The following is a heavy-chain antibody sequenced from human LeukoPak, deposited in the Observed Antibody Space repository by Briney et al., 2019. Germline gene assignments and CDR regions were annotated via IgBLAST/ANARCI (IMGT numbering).Heavy chain of an antibody. CDR2: ISAYNGNT. CDR1: GYTFTSYG. D-gene: IGHD1-26*01. CDR3: ARDHEVGATNVGGY. V-gene: IGHV1-18*01. Sequence: ASVKVSCKASGYTFTSYGISWVRQAPGQGLEWMGWISAYNGNTNYAQKLQGRVTMTTDTSTSTAYVELRSLRSDDTAVYYCARDHEVGATNVGGYWGQGTLVTVSS. J-gene: IGHJ4*02.